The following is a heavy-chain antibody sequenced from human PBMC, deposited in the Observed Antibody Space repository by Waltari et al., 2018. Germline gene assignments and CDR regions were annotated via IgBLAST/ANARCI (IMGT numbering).Heavy chain of an antibody. CDR1: GYTFTSYG. CDR2: ISAYNGNT. Sequence: QVQLVPSGAEVKKPGASVKVSCKASGYTFTSYGIRWVRQAHVPGLEWMGWISAYNGNTNYAQKLQGRVTMTTDTSTSTAYMELRSLRSDDTAVYYCARDSDYYDSSGYYYPCDYWGQGTLVTVSS. CDR3: ARDSDYYDSSGYYYPCDY. D-gene: IGHD3-22*01. V-gene: IGHV1-18*01. J-gene: IGHJ4*02.